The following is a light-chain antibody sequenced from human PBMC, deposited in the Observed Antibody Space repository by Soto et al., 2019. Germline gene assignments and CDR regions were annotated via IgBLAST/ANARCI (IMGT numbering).Light chain of an antibody. CDR3: QQRSNWPLT. J-gene: IGKJ4*01. CDR2: DAS. CDR1: QSVSTY. Sequence: EIVLTQSPATLSLSPGERAALSCRASQSVSTYLACYQQKPGQAPRLLIYDASNKATGIPARFSGSGSGTDFTLTINSLEPEDFAVYYCQQRSNWPLTFGGGTKVDI. V-gene: IGKV3-11*01.